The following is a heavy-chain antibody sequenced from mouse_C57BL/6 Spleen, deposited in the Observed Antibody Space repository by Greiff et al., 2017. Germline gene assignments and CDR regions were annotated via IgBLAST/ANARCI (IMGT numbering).Heavy chain of an antibody. CDR2: IYPGDGDT. Sequence: VQLQQSGAELVKPGASVKISCKASGYAFSSYWMNWVKQRPGKGLEWIGQIYPGDGDTNYNGKFKGKATLTADKSSSTAYMQLSSLTSEDSAVYVCARKVTTVVAEYFDYWGQGTTLTVSS. CDR1: GYAFSSYW. J-gene: IGHJ2*01. D-gene: IGHD1-1*01. CDR3: ARKVTTVVAEYFDY. V-gene: IGHV1-80*01.